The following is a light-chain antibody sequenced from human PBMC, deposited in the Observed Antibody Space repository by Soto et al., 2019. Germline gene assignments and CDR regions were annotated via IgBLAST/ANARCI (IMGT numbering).Light chain of an antibody. CDR1: QSVSSN. Sequence: EIAMTQSPATLSVSPGERATLSCRASQSVSSNLAWYQQKPGQAPRLLIYGASTRATGIPARFSGSGSGTEFTLTISSLQSEDFAVYYCQQYNNWPPCTFGQGTKVEIK. CDR3: QQYNNWPPCT. V-gene: IGKV3-15*01. J-gene: IGKJ1*01. CDR2: GAS.